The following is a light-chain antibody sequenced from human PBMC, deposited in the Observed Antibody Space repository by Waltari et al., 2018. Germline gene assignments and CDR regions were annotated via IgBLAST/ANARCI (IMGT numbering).Light chain of an antibody. J-gene: IGKJ1*01. CDR1: QSVSSSY. CDR3: QQYGSSPWT. CDR2: GAS. V-gene: IGKV3-20*01. Sequence: EIVLTKSPGTLSWSPGERATLSCRGSQSVSSSYLDWYPQKPGQAPRVLIHGASNKATGIPDRVSGSGSGTDFTLTISRLEPEDFAVYYCQQYGSSPWTFGQGTKVEIK.